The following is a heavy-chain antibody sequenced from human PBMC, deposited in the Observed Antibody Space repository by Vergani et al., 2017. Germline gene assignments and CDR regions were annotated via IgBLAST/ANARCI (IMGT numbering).Heavy chain of an antibody. CDR1: GYTFTSYG. Sequence: QVQLVQSGAEVKKPGASVKVSCKASGYTFTSYGISWVRQAPGQRLEVMGWISAYNGNTNYAQKLQGRVNMTTDTSTSTAHMELMSLRSTDTAVSYCARDHGIAARTPNWFDPWGQGTLVTVSS. J-gene: IGHJ5*02. D-gene: IGHD6-6*01. CDR2: ISAYNGNT. V-gene: IGHV1-18*01. CDR3: ARDHGIAARTPNWFDP.